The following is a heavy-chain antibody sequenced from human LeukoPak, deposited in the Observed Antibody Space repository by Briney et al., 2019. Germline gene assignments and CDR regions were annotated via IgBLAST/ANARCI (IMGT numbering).Heavy chain of an antibody. CDR2: INSHSGGT. J-gene: IGHJ4*02. CDR3: ARYTITAAGSPFDY. CDR1: GYTFTGYY. V-gene: IGHV1-2*02. Sequence: ASVKVSCKASGYTFTGYYVHWVRQAPGQGLEWMGWINSHSGGTDYAYKFQGRVTMTRDTSISTAYMELSRLKSDDTAVYYCARYTITAAGSPFDYWGQGTLVTVSS. D-gene: IGHD6-13*01.